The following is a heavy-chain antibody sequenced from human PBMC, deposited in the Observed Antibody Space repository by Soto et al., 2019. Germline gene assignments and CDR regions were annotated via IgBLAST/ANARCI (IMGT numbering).Heavy chain of an antibody. J-gene: IGHJ4*02. CDR1: GFTFSSYC. V-gene: IGHV3-33*01. D-gene: IGHD3-10*01. CDR3: ERAHYYGSGSYLDY. CDR2: IWYDGSNK. Sequence: GGSLRLSCAASGFTFSSYCMHWVRQAPGKGLEWVAVIWYDGSNKYYADSVKGRFTISRDNSKNTLSLQMNSLRAEDTVVYYCERAHYYGSGSYLDYWGQGTLVTVSS.